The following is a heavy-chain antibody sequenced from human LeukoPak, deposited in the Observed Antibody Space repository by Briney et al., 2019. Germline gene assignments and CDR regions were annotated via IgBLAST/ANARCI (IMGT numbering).Heavy chain of an antibody. J-gene: IGHJ4*02. CDR2: ISGDSTDI. D-gene: IGHD3-22*01. CDR1: GFTFSSYW. V-gene: IGHV3-21*01. CDR3: ARRDYYDSSGYDY. Sequence: GGSLRLSCAASGFTFSSYWMHWVRQAPGKGLEWVSSISGDSTDIYYADSVKGRFTISRDNAKNSLHLQINSLRAEDTAVYYCARRDYYDSSGYDYWGQGTLVTVSS.